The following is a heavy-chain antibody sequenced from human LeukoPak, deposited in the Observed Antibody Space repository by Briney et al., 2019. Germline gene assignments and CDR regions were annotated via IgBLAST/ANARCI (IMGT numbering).Heavy chain of an antibody. CDR2: INPNSGGT. CDR1: GYTFTGYY. Sequence: GASVKVSCKASGYTFTGYYMHWVRQAPGQGLEWMGWINPNSGGTNYAQKFQGRVTMTRDTSISTAYMELSRLRSDDTAVYYCAKDLTTMTTWTFDYWGQGTLVTVSS. V-gene: IGHV1-2*02. CDR3: AKDLTTMTTWTFDY. D-gene: IGHD4-17*01. J-gene: IGHJ4*02.